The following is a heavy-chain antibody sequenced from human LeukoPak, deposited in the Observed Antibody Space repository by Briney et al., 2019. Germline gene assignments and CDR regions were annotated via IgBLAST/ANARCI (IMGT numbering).Heavy chain of an antibody. CDR1: GFTFSSYG. Sequence: PGGSLRLSCAASGFTFSSYGMNWVRQAPGKGLEWVAVIWYDGTNKYYTDSVKGRFTISRDNSKNTLYLQMNSLRAEDTAVYYCARLGSNWSYDYWGQGTLVTVSS. J-gene: IGHJ4*02. CDR3: ARLGSNWSYDY. V-gene: IGHV3-33*01. D-gene: IGHD1-20*01. CDR2: IWYDGTNK.